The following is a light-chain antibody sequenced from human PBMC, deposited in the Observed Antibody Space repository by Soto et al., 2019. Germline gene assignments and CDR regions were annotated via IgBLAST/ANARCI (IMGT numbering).Light chain of an antibody. CDR1: QSVSGY. V-gene: IGKV3-11*01. CDR3: QQRRNWSPSIT. J-gene: IGKJ5*01. CDR2: DAS. Sequence: ESLVTLAPASLAMPPEERASLSCSASQSVSGYLAWYQQKPGQAPRLLIYDASNRATGIPARFSGSGSGTDFTLPISSREPDDFAVYYCQQRRNWSPSITFGQGTRLEIK.